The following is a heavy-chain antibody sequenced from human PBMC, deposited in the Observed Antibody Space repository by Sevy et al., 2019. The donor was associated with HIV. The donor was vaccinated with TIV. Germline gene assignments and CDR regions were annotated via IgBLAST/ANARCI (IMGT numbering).Heavy chain of an antibody. CDR1: GFTFSSYA. CDR3: ALPTAITMIVVVTDY. D-gene: IGHD3-22*01. V-gene: IGHV3-23*01. CDR2: ISGSGGST. Sequence: GGSLRLSCAASGFTFSSYAMSWVRQAPGKGLEWVSAISGSGGSTYYADTVKGRFTISRDNSKNTLYLQMNSLRAEDTAVYYCALPTAITMIVVVTDYWGQGTLVTVSS. J-gene: IGHJ4*02.